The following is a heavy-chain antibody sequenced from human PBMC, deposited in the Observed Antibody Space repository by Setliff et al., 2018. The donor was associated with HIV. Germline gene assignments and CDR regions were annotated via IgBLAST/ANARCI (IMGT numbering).Heavy chain of an antibody. CDR1: RRTFSEDA. Sequence: GASVKVSCKTSRRTFSEDAINWVRQAPGEGLEWVGGIIHILGTADYAEKFQGRVTITADEPRSTVYLEVGNLRSEDTAVYYCAKAVRGYGSTYYNYYYMDVWGKGTTVTVSS. CDR2: IIHILGTA. V-gene: IGHV1-69*13. J-gene: IGHJ6*03. D-gene: IGHD3-10*01. CDR3: AKAVRGYGSTYYNYYYMDV.